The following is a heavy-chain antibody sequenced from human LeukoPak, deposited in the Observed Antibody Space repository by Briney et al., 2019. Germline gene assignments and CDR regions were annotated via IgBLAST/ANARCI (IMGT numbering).Heavy chain of an antibody. Sequence: PGGSLRLSCAASGFTVSSSYMSWVRQATGRGLEWVSVIYSGGSTYYADSVKGRFTISRDNSKNTLYLQMNSLRAEDTAVYYCASQRGYSYGYYYYYMDVWGKGTTVTVFS. CDR1: GFTVSSSY. J-gene: IGHJ6*03. V-gene: IGHV3-53*01. CDR2: IYSGGST. CDR3: ASQRGYSYGYYYYYMDV. D-gene: IGHD5-18*01.